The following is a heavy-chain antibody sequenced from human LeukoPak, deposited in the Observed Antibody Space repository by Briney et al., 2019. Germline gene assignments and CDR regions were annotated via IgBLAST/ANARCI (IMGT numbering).Heavy chain of an antibody. CDR3: ARQTAMGRSGDY. V-gene: IGHV5-51*01. D-gene: IGHD5-18*01. CDR2: IDPSDSET. Sequence: GESLKISCQASGYIFTGYWIAWVRQMPGKGLEWMGIIDPSDSETRYTPSFQGQVTISADKSLSTAYLQWNSLKASDTAMYYCARQTAMGRSGDYWGQGTLVTVSS. J-gene: IGHJ4*02. CDR1: GYIFTGYW.